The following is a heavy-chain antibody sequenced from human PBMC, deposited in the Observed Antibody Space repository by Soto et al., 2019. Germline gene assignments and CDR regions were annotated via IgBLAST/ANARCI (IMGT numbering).Heavy chain of an antibody. D-gene: IGHD3-22*01. V-gene: IGHV3-74*01. CDR1: GLTFSISS. CDR2: INLHGSST. CDR3: ARAMYYYDSSGFPAEYFQH. J-gene: IGHJ1*01. Sequence: PGGSLVLGCASSGLTFSISSMHRVGQAPGKGLVPVQLINLHGSSTIYADSVKGRFTISRDNAKNTLYLQMNSLRAEDTAVYYCARAMYYYDSSGFPAEYFQHWGQGTLVTVSS.